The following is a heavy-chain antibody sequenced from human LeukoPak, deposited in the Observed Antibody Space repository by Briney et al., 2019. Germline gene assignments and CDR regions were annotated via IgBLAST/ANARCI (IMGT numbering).Heavy chain of an antibody. CDR2: INPNSGGT. D-gene: IGHD3-3*01. CDR3: ARGSPCYDFWSGYFE. CDR1: GYTFTGYY. V-gene: IGHV1-2*06. Sequence: ASVKVSCKASGYTFTGYYMHWVRQAPGQGLEWMGRINPNSGGTNYAQKFQGRVTMTRDTSISTAYMELSRLRSDDTAVYYCARGSPCYDFWSGYFEWGQGTLVTVSS. J-gene: IGHJ4*02.